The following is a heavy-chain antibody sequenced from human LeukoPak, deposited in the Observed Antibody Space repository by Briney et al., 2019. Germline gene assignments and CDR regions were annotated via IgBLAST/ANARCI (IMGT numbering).Heavy chain of an antibody. CDR3: ARGSNYYDTSGHYYFDY. J-gene: IGHJ4*02. D-gene: IGHD3-22*01. CDR1: GGSISSYY. Sequence: SETLSLTCTVSGGSISSYYWSWIRQPPGKGLEWIGYIYYSGSTNYNPSLKSRVTISVDTSKNQFSLKLSSVTAADTAVYYCARGSNYYDTSGHYYFDYWGQGTLVTVSS. CDR2: IYYSGST. V-gene: IGHV4-59*01.